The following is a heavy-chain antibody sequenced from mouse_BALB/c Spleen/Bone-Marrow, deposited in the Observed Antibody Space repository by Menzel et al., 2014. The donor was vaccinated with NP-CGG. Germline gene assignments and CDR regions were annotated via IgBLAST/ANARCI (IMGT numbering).Heavy chain of an antibody. CDR1: VYSITSGYT. J-gene: IGHJ4*01. CDR3: AITTVVNAMDY. CDR2: IHYSGTT. V-gene: IGHV3-1*02. D-gene: IGHD1-1*01. Sequence: EVKVEESGPDLVKPSQSLSLTCTVTVYSITSGYTWHWIRPFPGNTLEWMGYIHYSGTTNYNPSLKSRISITRDTSKNQFFLQLNSVTTEDTATYYCAITTVVNAMDYWGQGTSVTVSS.